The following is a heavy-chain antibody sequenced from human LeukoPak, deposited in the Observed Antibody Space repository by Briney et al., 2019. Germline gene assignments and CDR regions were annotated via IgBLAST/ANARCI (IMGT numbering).Heavy chain of an antibody. Sequence: GGSLRLSCAASGFTFDDYAMHWVRQPPGKGLEWVSLISWDGDNTYYADSVKGRFTISRDNSKNSLYLQMNSLRVEDTALYFCAKDSTVAGSFYYYYMDVWGKGTTVTVSS. CDR3: AKDSTVAGSFYYYYMDV. CDR1: GFTFDDYA. V-gene: IGHV3-43D*03. D-gene: IGHD6-19*01. CDR2: ISWDGDNT. J-gene: IGHJ6*03.